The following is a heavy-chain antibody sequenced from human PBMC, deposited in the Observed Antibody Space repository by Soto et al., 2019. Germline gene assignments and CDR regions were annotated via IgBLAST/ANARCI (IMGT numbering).Heavy chain of an antibody. CDR2: IWYDGTNK. V-gene: IGHV3-33*01. D-gene: IGHD3-22*01. CDR3: ARDRVIITPSFDY. J-gene: IGHJ4*02. Sequence: PGGSLRLSCAASGFTFSSFGMHWVRQAPGKGLEWVAVIWYDGTNKYYADSVKGRFTISRDNSRNTLYLQMNSLRAEDTAVYYCARDRVIITPSFDYWGQGTLVTVSS. CDR1: GFTFSSFG.